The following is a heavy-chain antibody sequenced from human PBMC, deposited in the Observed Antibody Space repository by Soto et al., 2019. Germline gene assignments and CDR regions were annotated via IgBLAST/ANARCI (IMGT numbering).Heavy chain of an antibody. D-gene: IGHD3-16*01. J-gene: IGHJ5*02. Sequence: EVQLVESRGGLVKPGGSLRLSCAASGFTFSSYSMYWVRQAPGKGLEWVSSISSSNSYIYYADSVKGRFTISRDNAKNSLYLQMNSLRVEDTAVYYCARVGGFDPWGQGTQVTVSS. V-gene: IGHV3-21*01. CDR3: ARVGGFDP. CDR2: ISSSNSYI. CDR1: GFTFSSYS.